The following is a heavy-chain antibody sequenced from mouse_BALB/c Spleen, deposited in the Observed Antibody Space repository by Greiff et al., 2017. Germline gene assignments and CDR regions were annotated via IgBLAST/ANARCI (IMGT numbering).Heavy chain of an antibody. CDR1: GFNIKDTY. CDR3: ARSGGRDY. J-gene: IGHJ2*01. Sequence: EVHLVESGAELVKPGASVKLSCTASGFNIKDTYMHWVKQRPEQGLEWIGRIDPANGNTKYDPKFQGKATITADTSSNTAYLQLSSLTSEDTAVYYCARSGGRDYWGQGTTLTVSS. V-gene: IGHV14-3*02. D-gene: IGHD3-1*01. CDR2: IDPANGNT.